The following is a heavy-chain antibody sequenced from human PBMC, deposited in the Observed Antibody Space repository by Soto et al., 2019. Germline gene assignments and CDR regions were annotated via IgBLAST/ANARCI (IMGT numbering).Heavy chain of an antibody. CDR3: TRSGYCTNGVCYLANPTFDY. CDR2: IRSKAYGGTT. D-gene: IGHD2-8*01. CDR1: GFTFGDYA. J-gene: IGHJ4*02. Sequence: GGSLRLSCTASGFTFGDYAMSWFRQAPGKGLEWVGFIRSKAYGGTTEYAASVKGRFTISRDDSKSIAYLQMNSLKTEDTAVYYCTRSGYCTNGVCYLANPTFDYWGQGTLVTVSS. V-gene: IGHV3-49*03.